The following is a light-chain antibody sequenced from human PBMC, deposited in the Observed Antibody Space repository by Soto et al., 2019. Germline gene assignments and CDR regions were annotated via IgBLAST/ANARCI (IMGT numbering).Light chain of an antibody. CDR2: GAS. V-gene: IGKV3-20*01. Sequence: EIVLTQSPGSLSLSPGERATLSCRASQSVSSTFFAWYQQRPGQAPRLLMYGASSRATGIPEGFSGSGSGTDFTLTISRLEPEDFAVYYFQQFDSSVTFGQGTKVEIK. CDR3: QQFDSSVT. J-gene: IGKJ1*01. CDR1: QSVSSTF.